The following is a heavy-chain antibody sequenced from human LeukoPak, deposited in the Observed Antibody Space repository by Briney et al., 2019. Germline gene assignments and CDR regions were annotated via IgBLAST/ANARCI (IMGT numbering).Heavy chain of an antibody. CDR1: GFTFSSYA. V-gene: IGHV3-23*01. Sequence: GGSLRLSCAASGFTFSSYAMGWVRQAPGKGLEWVSTISGSGGSTYYADSVKGRFTISRDNSKNTLYLQMNSLRAEDTAVYYCAKDPSGVGAFDIWGQGTMVTVSS. D-gene: IGHD3-10*01. CDR3: AKDPSGVGAFDI. CDR2: ISGSGGST. J-gene: IGHJ3*02.